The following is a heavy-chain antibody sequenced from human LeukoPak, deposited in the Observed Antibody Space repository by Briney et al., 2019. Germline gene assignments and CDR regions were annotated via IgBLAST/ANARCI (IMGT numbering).Heavy chain of an antibody. CDR1: GFTFSSYA. V-gene: IGHV3-23*01. D-gene: IGHD3-10*01. J-gene: IGHJ3*01. Sequence: GSLRLSCAASGFTFSSYAMSWVRQAPGKGLEWVSTISGSGVSTYYADSVKGRFTISRDKSKNTLYLQMNSLRAEDTAVYYCAKGGSGDYYGSGSYPTGAFDVWGQGTMVTVSS. CDR2: ISGSGVST. CDR3: AKGGSGDYYGSGSYPTGAFDV.